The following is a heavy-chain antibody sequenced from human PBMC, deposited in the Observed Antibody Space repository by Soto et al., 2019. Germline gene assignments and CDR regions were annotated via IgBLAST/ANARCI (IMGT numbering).Heavy chain of an antibody. J-gene: IGHJ6*02. CDR3: AREVSSRLSPLDPLPNYGMDV. V-gene: IGHV4-30-2*01. CDR1: GDYIGSGGHS. CDR2: IYHSGST. Sequence: PSETLSVTCAVSGDYIGSGGHSWSWIRQPPGKGLEWIGYIYHSGSTYYNPSLKSRVTISVDRSKNQSSLKLSSVTAADTAVYYCAREVSSRLSPLDPLPNYGMDVWGQGTTVTVSS. D-gene: IGHD2-2*01.